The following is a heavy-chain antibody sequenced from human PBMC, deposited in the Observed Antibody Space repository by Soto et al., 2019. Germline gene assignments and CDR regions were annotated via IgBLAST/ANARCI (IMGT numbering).Heavy chain of an antibody. J-gene: IGHJ4*02. V-gene: IGHV4-59*11. CDR3: ARSNWYSEY. CDR2: IYYNGNT. CDR1: GGSISNHY. Sequence: SETLSLTCTVSGGSISNHYWSWIRQPPGKGLEWIGYIYYNGNTNYNPSLKSRVTMSVDTSKDQFSLKLSSVTAADTAVYYCARSNWYSEYWGQGTLVTVSS. D-gene: IGHD7-27*01.